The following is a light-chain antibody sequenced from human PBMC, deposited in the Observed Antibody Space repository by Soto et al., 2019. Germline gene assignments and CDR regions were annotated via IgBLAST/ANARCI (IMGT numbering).Light chain of an antibody. J-gene: IGKJ5*01. V-gene: IGKV3-11*01. CDR1: QSVSSY. CDR3: QQRSNWPPIT. CDR2: DAS. Sequence: EMVLTQSPAPLSLSPGERSTLSCISSQSVSSYLAWYQQKPGQAPRLLIYDASNRATGIPARFSGSGSGTDFTLTISSLEPEDFAVYYCQQRSNWPPITFGQGTRLEI.